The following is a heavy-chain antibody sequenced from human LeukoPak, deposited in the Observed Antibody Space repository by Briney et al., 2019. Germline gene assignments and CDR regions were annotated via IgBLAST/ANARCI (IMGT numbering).Heavy chain of an antibody. CDR3: ARSVGSTDY. CDR2: INHRGST. V-gene: IGHV4-34*01. J-gene: IGHJ4*02. D-gene: IGHD1-26*01. Sequence: ETLSLTCAVYGESLSKYYWTWIRQSPGKGLEWIGEINHRGSTNLNPSLKSRVTLSVDTSKHQFSLKLTSVTAADAAVYYCARSVGSTDYWGQGTLVTVSS. CDR1: GESLSKYY.